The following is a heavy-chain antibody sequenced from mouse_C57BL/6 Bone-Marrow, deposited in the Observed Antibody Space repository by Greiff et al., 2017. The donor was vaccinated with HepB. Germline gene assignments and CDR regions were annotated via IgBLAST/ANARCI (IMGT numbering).Heavy chain of an antibody. V-gene: IGHV3-6*01. CDR2: ISYDGSN. J-gene: IGHJ3*01. CDR1: GYSITSGYY. Sequence: EVQLVESGPGLVKPSQSLSLTCSVTGYSITSGYYWNWIRQFPGNKLEWMGYISYDGSNNYNPSLKNRISITRDTSKNQFFLKLNSVTTEDTATYYCAREETAQATLAYWGQGTLVTVSA. CDR3: AREETAQATLAY. D-gene: IGHD3-2*02.